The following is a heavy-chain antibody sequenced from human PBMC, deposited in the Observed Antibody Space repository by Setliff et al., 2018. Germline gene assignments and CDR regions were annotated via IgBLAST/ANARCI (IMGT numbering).Heavy chain of an antibody. CDR3: ARTCSGSGCYAGLEF. CDR2: IWDDGGNK. CDR1: GFTFSTYR. Sequence: GGSLRLSCAASGFTFSTYRMHWVRQAPGKGLEWVAVIWDDGGNKYHADSVKGRFTISRDNSKNTLYLQMNSLRPEDTAVYYCARTCSGSGCYAGLEFWGQGTPVTVS. V-gene: IGHV3-33*08. J-gene: IGHJ4*02. D-gene: IGHD2-15*01.